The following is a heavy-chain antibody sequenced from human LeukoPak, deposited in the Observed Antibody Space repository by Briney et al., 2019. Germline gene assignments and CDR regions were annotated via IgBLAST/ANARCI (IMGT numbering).Heavy chain of an antibody. J-gene: IGHJ4*02. V-gene: IGHV3-20*04. CDR1: GFTFDDFG. Sequence: PGGSLRLSCAAPGFTFDDFGMSWVRQAPGKGLEWVSGIYWSGVIIGYADSVKGRFSISRDNAKNSLYLQMNSLGADDTALYYCMRDHRDRSGYYSNNDYWGQGTLVTVSS. CDR2: IYWSGVII. CDR3: MRDHRDRSGYYSNNDY. D-gene: IGHD3-22*01.